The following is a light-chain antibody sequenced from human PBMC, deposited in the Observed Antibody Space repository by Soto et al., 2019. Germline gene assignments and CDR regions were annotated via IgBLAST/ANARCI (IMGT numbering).Light chain of an antibody. J-gene: IGKJ1*01. CDR3: QKYNSAPRT. V-gene: IGKV1-27*01. CDR1: QGIINY. Sequence: DIQMTQSPSSLSASVGDRVTITCRASQGIINYLAWYQQKPGKVPKLLIYAASTLQSGVSSRFSGSGSGTDFTLTISSLQPEDVATYYCQKYNSAPRTFGQGTKVDIK. CDR2: AAS.